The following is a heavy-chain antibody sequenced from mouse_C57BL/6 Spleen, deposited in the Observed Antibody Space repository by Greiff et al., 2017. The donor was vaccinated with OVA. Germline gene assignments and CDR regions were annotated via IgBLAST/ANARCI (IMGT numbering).Heavy chain of an antibody. V-gene: IGHV5-12*01. Sequence: VMLVASGGGLVQPGGSLKLSCAASGFTFSDYYMYWVRQTPEKRLEWVAYISNGGGSTYYPDTVKGRFTISRDNAKNTLYLQMSRLKSEDTAMYYCARQLTGTYYFDYWGQGTTLTVSS. CDR1: GFTFSDYY. J-gene: IGHJ2*01. CDR3: ARQLTGTYYFDY. D-gene: IGHD4-1*01. CDR2: ISNGGGST.